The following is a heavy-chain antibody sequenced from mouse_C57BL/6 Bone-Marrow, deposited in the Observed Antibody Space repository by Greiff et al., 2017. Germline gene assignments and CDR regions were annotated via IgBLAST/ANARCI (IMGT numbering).Heavy chain of an antibody. CDR2: IDPSDSAT. J-gene: IGHJ3*01. CDR3: ARSERDDGYYSAWFAY. Sequence: VQLQQPGAELVRPGSSVKLSCKASGYTFTSYWMHWVKQRPIQGLEWIGNIDPSDSATHYNQKFKDKATLTVDKSSSTAYMQLSSLTSEASAVYYCARSERDDGYYSAWFAYWGQGTLVTVSA. V-gene: IGHV1-52*01. D-gene: IGHD2-3*01. CDR1: GYTFTSYW.